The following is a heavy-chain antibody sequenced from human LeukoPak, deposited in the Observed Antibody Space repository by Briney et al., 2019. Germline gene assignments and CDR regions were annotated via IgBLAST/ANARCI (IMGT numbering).Heavy chain of an antibody. D-gene: IGHD2-2*01. J-gene: IGHJ6*03. CDR3: AREKIVVVPTAAYYMDV. V-gene: IGHV4-30-4*08. CDR1: GGSISSGDYY. Sequence: KPSETLSLTCTVSGGSISSGDYYWSWIRQPPGTGLEWIGYIYYSGSTYYKPFLKSRVTISVDTSKNQFSLKLSSVTAADTAVYYCAREKIVVVPTAAYYMDVWGKGTTVTVSS. CDR2: IYYSGST.